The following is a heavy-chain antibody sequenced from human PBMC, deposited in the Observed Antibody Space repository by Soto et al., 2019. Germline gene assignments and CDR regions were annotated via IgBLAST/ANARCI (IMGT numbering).Heavy chain of an antibody. CDR3: ALPLSITRTTPYFDS. D-gene: IGHD1-7*01. V-gene: IGHV2-5*02. CDR1: GFSLSTSGVG. Sequence: QITLKESGPTLVKPTQTLPLTCTFSGFSLSTSGVGVGWIRQPPGKALEWLALIYWDDDKRYSPSLKSRLTITKDTSKNRVVLTMTNMDPVYTATYYGALPLSITRTTPYFDSWGQGTLVTVSS. J-gene: IGHJ4*02. CDR2: IYWDDDK.